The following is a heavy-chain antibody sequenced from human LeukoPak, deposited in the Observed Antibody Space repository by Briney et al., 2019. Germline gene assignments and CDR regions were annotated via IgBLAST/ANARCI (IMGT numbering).Heavy chain of an antibody. CDR1: GFTFSSYS. J-gene: IGHJ4*02. D-gene: IGHD3-3*01. V-gene: IGHV3-48*04. Sequence: GGSLRLSCAASGFTFSSYSMNWVRQAPGKGLEWVSYISSSSSTIYYADSVKGRFTISRDNAKNSLYLRMNSLRAEDTAVYYCARAMGGYYELLFESERLFYFDYWGQGTLVTVSS. CDR3: ARAMGGYYELLFESERLFYFDY. CDR2: ISSSSSTI.